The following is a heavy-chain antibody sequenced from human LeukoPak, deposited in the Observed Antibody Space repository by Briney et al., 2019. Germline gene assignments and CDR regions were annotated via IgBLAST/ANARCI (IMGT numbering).Heavy chain of an antibody. CDR2: ISRGVGST. D-gene: IGHD1-1*01. V-gene: IGHV3-23*01. CDR1: GFKFGNYA. Sequence: GGSLRLSCSASGFKFGNYAMSWVRQAPGKGLECVSTISRGVGSTYYADSVKGRFTISRDNSKNTLYLQMNNLRADDTAVYYCVKKGQADDDGKPDWGQGTLVTVSS. J-gene: IGHJ4*02. CDR3: VKKGQADDDGKPD.